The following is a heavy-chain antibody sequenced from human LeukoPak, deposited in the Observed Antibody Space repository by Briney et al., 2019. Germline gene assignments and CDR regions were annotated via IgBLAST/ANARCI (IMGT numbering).Heavy chain of an antibody. CDR1: GFTFSSYW. J-gene: IGHJ4*02. D-gene: IGHD3-9*01. CDR2: ISGSAIST. Sequence: GGSLRLSCEASGFTFSSYWMSWVRQAPGKGLEWVSTISGSAISTYYADSVKGRFTISRDNSKNTLYLQMSGLRAEDTAVYYCAKDQASLDLKFDYWGQGTLVTVSS. CDR3: AKDQASLDLKFDY. V-gene: IGHV3-23*01.